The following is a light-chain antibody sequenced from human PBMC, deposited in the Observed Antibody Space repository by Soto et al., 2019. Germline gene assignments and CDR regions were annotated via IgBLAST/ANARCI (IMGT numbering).Light chain of an antibody. CDR3: RSYTSSSTPVV. V-gene: IGLV2-14*01. Sequence: QSALTQHASVSGSPGQSITISCTGTSSDVGGYNYVSWYQQHPGKAPKLMIYDVSNRPSGVSNRFSGSKSGNTASLTISGLQAEDEADYYCRSYTSSSTPVVFGGGTKLTVL. J-gene: IGLJ2*01. CDR2: DVS. CDR1: SSDVGGYNY.